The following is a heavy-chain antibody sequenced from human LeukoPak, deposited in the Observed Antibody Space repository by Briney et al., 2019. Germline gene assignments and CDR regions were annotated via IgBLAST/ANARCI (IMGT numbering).Heavy chain of an antibody. Sequence: GGSLNLSCAPPGATFSGYGMHWSRQPPGKGLGWVALISSDGNDKLYGDSVKGRFTISRDDSRSTLYLQMNSLRAEDTAVYYCTTKVIRGNSGDDYDDWGQGTLVTVSS. V-gene: IGHV3-30*03. CDR2: ISSDGNDK. CDR3: TTKVIRGNSGDDYDD. CDR1: GATFSGYG. D-gene: IGHD5-12*01. J-gene: IGHJ4*02.